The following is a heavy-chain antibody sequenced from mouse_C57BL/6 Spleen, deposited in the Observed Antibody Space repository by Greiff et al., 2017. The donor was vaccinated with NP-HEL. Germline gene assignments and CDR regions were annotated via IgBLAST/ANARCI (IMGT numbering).Heavy chain of an antibody. J-gene: IGHJ3*01. CDR2: ISSGSSTI. CDR3: ARDYYGSSRFAY. D-gene: IGHD1-1*01. CDR1: GFTFSDYG. Sequence: EVKVVESGGGLVKPGGSLKLSCAASGFTFSDYGMHWVRQAPEKGLEWVAYISSGSSTIYYADTVKGRFTISRDNAKNTLFLQMTSLRSEDTAMYYCARDYYGSSRFAYWGQGTLVTVSA. V-gene: IGHV5-17*01.